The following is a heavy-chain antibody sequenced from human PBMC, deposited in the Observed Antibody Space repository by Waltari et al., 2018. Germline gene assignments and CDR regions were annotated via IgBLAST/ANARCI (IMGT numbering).Heavy chain of an antibody. V-gene: IGHV1-69-2*01. CDR3: ATALGDNTSASRPFHL. Sequence: EVQLRQSGAELRKPGTPVKISCKASGYTFSDYSIHWVQQAPGKGLQWVGLVDPEDGQAIYAEKFQGRVTITADTSTDTAYLELSSLTSEDTVVFYCATALGDNTSASRPFHLWGQGTVITVSS. J-gene: IGHJ3*01. D-gene: IGHD3-10*01. CDR1: GYTFSDYS. CDR2: VDPEDGQA.